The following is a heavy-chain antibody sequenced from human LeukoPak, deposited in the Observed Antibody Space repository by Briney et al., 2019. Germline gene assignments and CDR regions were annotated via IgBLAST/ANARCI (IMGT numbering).Heavy chain of an antibody. V-gene: IGHV3-23*01. CDR2: ISGNANTI. D-gene: IGHD3-22*01. J-gene: IGHJ4*02. Sequence: HPGGSLRLSCAASGFTFTSYAMSWVRQAPGKGLEWVSAISGNANTIYYADSVKGRFTISRDNSKNTLFLQMSSLRAEDTAVYYCAKAYGGSGYYELPLDYWGQGTLVTVSS. CDR1: GFTFTSYA. CDR3: AKAYGGSGYYELPLDY.